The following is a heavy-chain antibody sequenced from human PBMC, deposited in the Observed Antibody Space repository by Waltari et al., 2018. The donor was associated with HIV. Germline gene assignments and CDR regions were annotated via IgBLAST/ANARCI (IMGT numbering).Heavy chain of an antibody. V-gene: IGHV4-39*01. CDR2: IHYTGLA. CDR1: GGSVSSSSFY. J-gene: IGHJ6*02. Sequence: QLQLQESGPGLVTPSETLSLTCTVSGGSVSSSSFYCSWISQPPGQGLESIGTIHYTGLAYYNATLHSPVTISVDTSKNQFSLMLTSMTAADAAVYACARGWRGRAYDRSYGVDVWGQGTTVTVS. D-gene: IGHD3-3*01. CDR3: ARGWRGRAYDRSYGVDV.